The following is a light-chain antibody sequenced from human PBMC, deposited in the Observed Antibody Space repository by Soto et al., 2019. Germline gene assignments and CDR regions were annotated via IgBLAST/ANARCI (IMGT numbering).Light chain of an antibody. CDR1: QSVGKY. CDR2: DAS. CDR3: QQRGNRPPWT. V-gene: IGKV3-11*01. J-gene: IGKJ1*01. Sequence: EIVMTQSPATLSLSPGERGTRSCRASQSVGKYLVWYQQKPGQAPRLLIYDASNRATGIPARFSGSGSGTDFTLTISSLEPEDFAVYYCQQRGNRPPWTFGQGTKVDI.